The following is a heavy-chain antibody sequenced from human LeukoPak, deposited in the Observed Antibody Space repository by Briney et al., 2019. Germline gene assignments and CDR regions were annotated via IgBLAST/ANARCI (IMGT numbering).Heavy chain of an antibody. CDR2: IKSKTGGGTR. CDR1: GFTFSNAW. J-gene: IGHJ6*03. D-gene: IGHD6-13*01. Sequence: PGGSLRLSCAASGFTFSNAWMSWVRQAPGKGVEWVGRIKSKTGGGTRGYAAPVKGRFTISRDDSKNTLYLQMNSLKTEDTAVYYCTTDRSSGWSNEYYYYYMDVWGKGTTVTISS. CDR3: TTDRSSGWSNEYYYYYMDV. V-gene: IGHV3-15*01.